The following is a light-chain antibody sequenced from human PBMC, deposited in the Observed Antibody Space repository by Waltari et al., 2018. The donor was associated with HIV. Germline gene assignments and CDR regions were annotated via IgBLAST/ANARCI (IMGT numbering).Light chain of an antibody. CDR3: SSYAGSNNLV. CDR1: SSDVGGYNY. Sequence: QSALTQPPSASGSPGQSVTISCTGTSSDVGGYNYVSWYQQHPGKAPKRQCYGFSKGPLGVPDRFCDSKPATTASLTVSGLQAEDEADYYCSSYAGSNNLVFGGGTKLTVL. J-gene: IGLJ2*01. CDR2: GFS. V-gene: IGLV2-8*01.